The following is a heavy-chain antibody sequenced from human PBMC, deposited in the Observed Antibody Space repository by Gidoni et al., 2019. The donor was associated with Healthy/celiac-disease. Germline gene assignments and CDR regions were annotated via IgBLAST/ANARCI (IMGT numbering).Heavy chain of an antibody. Sequence: QLQLQESGPGLVKPSETLSLTCTVSGGSISSSSYYWGWIRQPPGKGLEWIGSIYYSGSTYYNPSLKSRVTISVDTSKNQFSLKLSSVTAADTAVYYCAQTVDSSSWYPHYYYGMDVWGQGTTVTVSS. J-gene: IGHJ6*02. CDR3: AQTVDSSSWYPHYYYGMDV. V-gene: IGHV4-39*01. D-gene: IGHD6-13*01. CDR2: IYYSGST. CDR1: GGSISSSSYY.